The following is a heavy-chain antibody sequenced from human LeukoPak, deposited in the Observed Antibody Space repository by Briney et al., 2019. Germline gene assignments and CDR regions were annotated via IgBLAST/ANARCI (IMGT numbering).Heavy chain of an antibody. CDR1: GYTFTSYD. J-gene: IGHJ5*02. CDR2: MNPNSGAS. Sequence: ASVKVSCKASGYTFTSYDINWVRQATGQGLEWMGWMNPNSGASGCAQKFQGRVTLTRDTSMSTAYMEVSSLRFEDTAVYYCANIPGTVAGRGTWGQGTLLTVSS. D-gene: IGHD6-19*01. V-gene: IGHV1-8*01. CDR3: ANIPGTVAGRGT.